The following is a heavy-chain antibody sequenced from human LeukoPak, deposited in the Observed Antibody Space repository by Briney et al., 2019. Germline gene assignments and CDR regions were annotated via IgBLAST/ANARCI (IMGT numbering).Heavy chain of an antibody. J-gene: IGHJ4*02. Sequence: SGPTLVNPTQTLTLTCTFSGFSLSTSGVGVGWIRQPPGKALEWLALNYWNDDKRYSTSLKSRLNIPKNTSKNQVVLTMTNMDPVDTATYYCAHTYYVVIFDYWGQGTLVTVSS. V-gene: IGHV2-5*01. D-gene: IGHD3-10*02. CDR3: AHTYYVVIFDY. CDR1: GFSLSTSGVG. CDR2: NYWNDDK.